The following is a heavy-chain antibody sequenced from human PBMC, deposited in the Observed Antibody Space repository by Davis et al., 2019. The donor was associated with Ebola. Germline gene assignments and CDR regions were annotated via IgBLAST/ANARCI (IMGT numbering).Heavy chain of an antibody. Sequence: PGGSLRLSCAASGFTFSSYAMHWVRQAPGKGLEWVAVISYDGSNKYYADSVKGRFTISRDNSKNTLYLQMNSLRAEDTAVYYCARFLKFSVGEDYFDYWGQGTLVTVSS. J-gene: IGHJ4*02. CDR1: GFTFSSYA. CDR2: ISYDGSNK. CDR3: ARFLKFSVGEDYFDY. D-gene: IGHD2-21*01. V-gene: IGHV3-30-3*01.